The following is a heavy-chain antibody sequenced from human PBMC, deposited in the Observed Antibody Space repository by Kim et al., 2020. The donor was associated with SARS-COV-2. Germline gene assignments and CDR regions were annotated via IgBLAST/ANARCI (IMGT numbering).Heavy chain of an antibody. D-gene: IGHD2-2*01. V-gene: IGHV3-73*01. Sequence: GGSLRLSCAASGFSFNDSAMHWVRQASGKGLEWLGRIRSKANSYETVYAVSLRGRFSISRDDSKNIAFLQMNSLKTEDTAVYYCSRGPPPAERYWDAFDIWGQGTMVTVSS. CDR1: GFSFNDSA. CDR3: SRGPPPAERYWDAFDI. CDR2: IRSKANSYET. J-gene: IGHJ3*02.